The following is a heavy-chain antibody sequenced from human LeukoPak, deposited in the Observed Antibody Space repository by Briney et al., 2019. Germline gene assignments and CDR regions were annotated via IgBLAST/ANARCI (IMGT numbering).Heavy chain of an antibody. CDR2: IYYSGST. V-gene: IGHV4-59*01. Sequence: SETLSLTCTVSGGSISSYYWSWIRQPPGKGLEWIGYIYYSGSTNYNPSLKSRVTISVDTSKNQFSLKLSSVTAADTAVYYCARGSSWYTKRYYFYYMDVWGKGTTVTVSS. CDR3: ARGSSWYTKRYYFYYMDV. J-gene: IGHJ6*03. CDR1: GGSISSYY. D-gene: IGHD6-13*01.